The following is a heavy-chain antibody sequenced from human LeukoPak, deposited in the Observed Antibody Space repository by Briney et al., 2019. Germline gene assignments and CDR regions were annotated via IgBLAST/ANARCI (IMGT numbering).Heavy chain of an antibody. D-gene: IGHD3-22*01. CDR3: TRGYYDSSDFEYFHH. CDR2: INPNSGGT. V-gene: IGHV1-2*02. CDR1: GYSFTDYY. J-gene: IGHJ1*01. Sequence: ASVKVSCKTSGYSFTDYYMHWVRQAPGQGLEWMGWINPNSGGTNFAQRFQDRVTMTRDMSISTAYMELSRLRSDDTAIYYCTRGYYDSSDFEYFHHWGQGTLVTVS.